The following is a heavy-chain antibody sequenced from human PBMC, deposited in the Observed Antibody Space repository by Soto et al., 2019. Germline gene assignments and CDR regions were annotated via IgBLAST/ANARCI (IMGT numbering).Heavy chain of an antibody. CDR2: IYYSGST. CDR3: ARDGDYYGSGSYAQGFSYFDY. D-gene: IGHD3-10*01. Sequence: PSETLSLTCTVSGGSISSGGYYWSWIRQHPGKGLEWIGYIYYSGSTYYNPSLKSRVTISVDTSKNQFSLKLSSVTAADTAVYYCARDGDYYGSGSYAQGFSYFDYWGRGTLVTVSS. V-gene: IGHV4-31*02. CDR1: GGSISSGGYY. J-gene: IGHJ4*02.